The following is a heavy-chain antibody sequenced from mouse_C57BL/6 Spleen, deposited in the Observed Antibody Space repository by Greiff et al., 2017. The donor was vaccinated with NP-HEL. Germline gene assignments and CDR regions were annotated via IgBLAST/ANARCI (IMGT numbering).Heavy chain of an antibody. CDR3: ARSDYDQAWFAY. CDR2: IHPNSGST. J-gene: IGHJ3*01. CDR1: GYTFTSYW. Sequence: VQLQQSGAELVKPGASVKLSCKASGYTFTSYWMHWVKQRPGQGLEWIGMIHPNSGSTNYNEKFKSKATLTVDKSSSTAYMQLSSLTSEVSAVYYCARSDYDQAWFAYWGQGTLVTVSA. D-gene: IGHD2-4*01. V-gene: IGHV1-64*01.